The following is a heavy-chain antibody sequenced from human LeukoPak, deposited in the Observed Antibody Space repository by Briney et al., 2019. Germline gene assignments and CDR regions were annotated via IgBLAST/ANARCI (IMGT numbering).Heavy chain of an antibody. CDR1: GFTFSYSS. D-gene: IGHD2-15*01. CDR3: AKDGYCSGGSCYMDWFDP. Sequence: GGSLRLSCAASGFTFSYSSMSWVRQAPGKGLEWVSAISDSDGSTYYADSVKGRFTISRDNSKNTLYLQMNSLRAEDTAVYYCAKDGYCSGGSCYMDWFDPWGQGTLVTVSS. V-gene: IGHV3-23*01. CDR2: ISDSDGST. J-gene: IGHJ5*02.